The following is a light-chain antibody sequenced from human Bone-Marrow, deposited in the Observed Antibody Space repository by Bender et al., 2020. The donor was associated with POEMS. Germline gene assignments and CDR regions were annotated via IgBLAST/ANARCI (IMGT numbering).Light chain of an antibody. CDR2: EDR. Sequence: AASITCGGDKIGSKSVHWYKQEPGLAPIMVIFEDRARPSGIPDRISGSNSGNTATLTITRVEVGDEADYYCQVWDSSSNHRVFGGGTKLTVL. J-gene: IGLJ3*02. CDR1: KIGSKS. CDR3: QVWDSSSNHRV. V-gene: IGLV3-21*02.